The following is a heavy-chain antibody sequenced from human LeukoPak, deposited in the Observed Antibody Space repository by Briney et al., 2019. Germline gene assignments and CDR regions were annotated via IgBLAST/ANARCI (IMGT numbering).Heavy chain of an antibody. J-gene: IGHJ3*02. CDR2: IYYSGST. Sequence: SETLSLTCTVSGVSISSSSYYWGWIRQPPGKGLEWIGSIYYSGSTYYNPSLKSRVTISVDTSKNQFSLKLSSVTAADTAVYYCARHALTYYDFWSGYCRAFDIWGQGTMVTVSS. CDR3: ARHALTYYDFWSGYCRAFDI. V-gene: IGHV4-39*01. D-gene: IGHD3-3*01. CDR1: GVSISSSSYY.